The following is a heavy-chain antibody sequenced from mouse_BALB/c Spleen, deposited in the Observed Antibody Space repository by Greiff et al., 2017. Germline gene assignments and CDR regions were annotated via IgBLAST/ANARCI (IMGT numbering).Heavy chain of an antibody. D-gene: IGHD1-1*01. CDR1: GYSITSGYY. Sequence: DVKLQESGPGLVKPSQSLSLTCSVTGYSITSGYYWNWIRQFPGNKLEWMGYISYDGSNNYNPSLKNRISITRDTSKNQFFLKLNSVTTEDTATYYCARGTTVVATGGYYAMDYWGQGTSVTVSS. CDR2: ISYDGSN. V-gene: IGHV3-6*02. J-gene: IGHJ4*01. CDR3: ARGTTVVATGGYYAMDY.